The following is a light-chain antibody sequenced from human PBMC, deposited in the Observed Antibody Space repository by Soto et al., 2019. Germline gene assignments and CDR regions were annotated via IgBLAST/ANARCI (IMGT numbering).Light chain of an antibody. J-gene: IGLJ2*01. CDR3: QSYDSSLRAVV. Sequence: QPVLTQPPSVSGAPGQRVTISCTGSSSNIGAGYDVHWYQQLPGTAPKLLIYGNSNRPSGVPDRFSGSESGTSASLAITGRQAEEEADYYCQSYDSSLRAVVFGGGAKLTVL. CDR1: SSNIGAGYD. CDR2: GNS. V-gene: IGLV1-40*01.